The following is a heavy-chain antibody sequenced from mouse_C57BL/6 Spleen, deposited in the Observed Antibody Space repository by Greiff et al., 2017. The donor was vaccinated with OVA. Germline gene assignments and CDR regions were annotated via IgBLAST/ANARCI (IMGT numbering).Heavy chain of an antibody. CDR2: ILPSIGRT. D-gene: IGHD1-1*01. V-gene: IGHV15-2*01. J-gene: IGHJ1*03. CDR1: DSSVFPIAY. Sequence: VQLQQSGSELGSPGSSVKLSCKDFDSSVFPIAYLSWVRQQPGHGFEWIGGILPSIGRTIYGEKFEDKATLDADTLSNTAYLELNSLTSEDSAIYYCARGGSSSYWYFDVWGTGTTVTVSS. CDR3: ARGGSSSYWYFDV.